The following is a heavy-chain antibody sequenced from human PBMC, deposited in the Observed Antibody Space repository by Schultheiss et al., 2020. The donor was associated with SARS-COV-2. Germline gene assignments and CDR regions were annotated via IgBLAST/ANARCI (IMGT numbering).Heavy chain of an antibody. CDR3: ASGSNWNRHIEY. CDR2: IYPSATT. D-gene: IGHD1-1*01. V-gene: IGHV4-59*12. Sequence: SETLSLTCAVYGGSFSSYYWSWIRQPPGKGLEWIGYIYPSATTNYNPSLKSRVTISVDTSKNQFSLKLSSVTAADTAVYYCASGSNWNRHIEYWGQGTLVTVSS. J-gene: IGHJ4*02. CDR1: GGSFSSYY.